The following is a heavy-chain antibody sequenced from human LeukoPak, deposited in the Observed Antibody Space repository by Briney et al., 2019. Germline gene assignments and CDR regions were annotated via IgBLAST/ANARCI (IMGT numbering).Heavy chain of an antibody. CDR2: FYNSGRS. V-gene: IGHV4-59*01. CDR3: ARGGSYRSFDY. J-gene: IGHJ4*02. D-gene: IGHD3-16*02. Sequence: SETLSLTCTVSDDSISDYYRGWIRQPPGKGLEWIGYFYNSGRSTYNPSLKSRVTISVDTPKNQFYLKLSSVTAADTAVYYCARGGSYRSFDYWGQGTLVTVSS. CDR1: DDSISDYY.